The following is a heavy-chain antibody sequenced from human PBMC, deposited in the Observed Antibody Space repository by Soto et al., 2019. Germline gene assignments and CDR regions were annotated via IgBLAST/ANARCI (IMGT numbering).Heavy chain of an antibody. Sequence: PGESLKISCKGSGYSFTSYWIGWVRQMPGKGLEWMGIIYPGDSDTRYSPSFQGQVTISADKSISTAYPQWSSLKASDTAMYYCARDGSGSYYASPYYYYGMDVWGQGTTVTVSS. V-gene: IGHV5-51*01. D-gene: IGHD3-10*01. CDR2: IYPGDSDT. J-gene: IGHJ6*02. CDR1: GYSFTSYW. CDR3: ARDGSGSYYASPYYYYGMDV.